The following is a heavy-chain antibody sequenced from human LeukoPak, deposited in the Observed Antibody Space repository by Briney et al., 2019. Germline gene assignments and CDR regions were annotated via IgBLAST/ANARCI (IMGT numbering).Heavy chain of an antibody. V-gene: IGHV3-23*01. CDR2: ISGGGGGT. Sequence: GGSLRLSCAASGFTFSSYVMSWVRQAPGKGLEWVSAISGGGGGTYYADSVKGRFTISRDNSKNTLYLQMNSLRADDTAVYYCAKGRSSSWYSAFDYWGQGTLVTVSS. D-gene: IGHD6-13*01. CDR1: GFTFSSYV. J-gene: IGHJ4*02. CDR3: AKGRSSSWYSAFDY.